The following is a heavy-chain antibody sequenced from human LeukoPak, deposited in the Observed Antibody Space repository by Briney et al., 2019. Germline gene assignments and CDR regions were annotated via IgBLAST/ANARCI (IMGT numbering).Heavy chain of an antibody. D-gene: IGHD3-22*01. CDR2: ISAYNGNT. V-gene: IGHV1-18*01. CDR1: GYTFTNYG. J-gene: IGHJ1*01. CDR3: ARDYYDSSGYAEYFQH. Sequence: ASVNVSCKASGYTFTNYGISWVRPAPGQGLEWMGWISAYNGNTNYAQKLQGRVTMTTDTSTSTAYMELRSLRSDDTAVYYCARDYYDSSGYAEYFQHWGQGTLVTVSS.